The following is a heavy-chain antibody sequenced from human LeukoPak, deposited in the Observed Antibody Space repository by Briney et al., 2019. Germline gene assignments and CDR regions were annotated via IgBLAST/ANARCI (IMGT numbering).Heavy chain of an antibody. CDR2: ITRSGSST. CDR1: GFTFSAYA. CDR3: AFQSAGVVY. D-gene: IGHD3-3*01. V-gene: IGHV3-48*02. Sequence: GGSLRLSCAASGFTFSAYAMTWVRQAPGKGLEWVSYITRSGSSTYYADSVKGRFTMSRDSAKRSLDLQMNSLRNEDTAVYYCAFQSAGVVYWGREPWSPSPQ. J-gene: IGHJ4*02.